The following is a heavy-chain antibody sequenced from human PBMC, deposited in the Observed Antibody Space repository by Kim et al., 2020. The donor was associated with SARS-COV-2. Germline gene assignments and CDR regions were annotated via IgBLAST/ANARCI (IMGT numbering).Heavy chain of an antibody. J-gene: IGHJ3*02. CDR3: ASQHYYGSGRIAFDI. D-gene: IGHD3-10*01. CDR2: IYPGDSDT. Sequence: GESLKISCKGSGYSFTSYWIGWVRQMPGKGLEWMEIIYPGDSDTRFSPSFQGQVTISADKSISTAYLQWSSLKASDTAMYYCASQHYYGSGRIAFDIWGQGTMVTVSS. CDR1: GYSFTSYW. V-gene: IGHV5-51*01.